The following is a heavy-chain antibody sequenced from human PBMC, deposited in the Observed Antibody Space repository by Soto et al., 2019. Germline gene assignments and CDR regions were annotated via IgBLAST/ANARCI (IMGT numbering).Heavy chain of an antibody. J-gene: IGHJ4*02. CDR3: ARGSMEVSSNWSNDY. CDR1: GVSISSYF. D-gene: IGHD6-13*01. V-gene: IGHV4-4*07. Sequence: QVQLQESGPGLVKPSETLSLTCTVSGVSISSYFWSWIRQPAGKGLEWIGRIYTSGRTNYNPSLQSRVTMSVDTSKNQFSLKLSSVTAADTAVYYCARGSMEVSSNWSNDYWGQGTLVTVSS. CDR2: IYTSGRT.